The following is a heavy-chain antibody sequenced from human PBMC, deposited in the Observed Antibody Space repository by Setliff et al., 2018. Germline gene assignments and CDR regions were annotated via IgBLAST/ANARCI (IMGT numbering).Heavy chain of an antibody. D-gene: IGHD2-2*01. CDR1: GYSISSDYY. CDR3: ARALGYCSRTSCYADAFDI. Sequence: SETLSLTCAVSGYSISSDYYWGWIRQPPGKGLEWIGSMYHSGSTYYNPSLKSRFTISVDTSKNQFSLKLNYVTAADTAVYYCARALGYCSRTSCYADAFDIWGQGTMVTVSS. J-gene: IGHJ3*02. V-gene: IGHV4-38-2*01. CDR2: MYHSGST.